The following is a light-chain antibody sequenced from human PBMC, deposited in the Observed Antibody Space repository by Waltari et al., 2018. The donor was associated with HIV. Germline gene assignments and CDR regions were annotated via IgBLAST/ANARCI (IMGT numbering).Light chain of an antibody. CDR1: SSHIASNT. CDR3: AAWDDSLNALL. Sequence: QSVLTQPPSTSATPGQGVTISCSGRSSHIASNTVNWYQQLPGTAPKLLIDSNNQRPSGVPDRFSGSKSGTSASLAISGLQSEDEAEYYCAAWDDSLNALLFGGGTTLTVL. V-gene: IGLV1-44*01. CDR2: SNN. J-gene: IGLJ2*01.